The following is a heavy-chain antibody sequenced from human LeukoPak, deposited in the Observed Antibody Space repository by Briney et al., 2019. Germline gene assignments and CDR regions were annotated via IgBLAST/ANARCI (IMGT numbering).Heavy chain of an antibody. CDR3: ASNIYYYDSNFGAFDI. CDR2: INPSGGST. CDR1: GYTFTSYY. Sequence: ASVKVSCKASGYTFTSYYMHWVRQAPGQGLEWMGIINPSGGSTSYAQKFQGRVTMTRDTSTSTVYMELSSLRSEDTAVYYCASNIYYYDSNFGAFDIWGQGTMVTVSS. J-gene: IGHJ3*02. D-gene: IGHD3-22*01. V-gene: IGHV1-46*01.